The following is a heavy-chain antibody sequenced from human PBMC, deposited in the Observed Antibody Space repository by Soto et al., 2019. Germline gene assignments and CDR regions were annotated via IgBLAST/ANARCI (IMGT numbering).Heavy chain of an antibody. CDR2: IIPIFGTA. D-gene: IGHD2-2*02. V-gene: IGHV1-69*06. J-gene: IGHJ6*02. CDR3: ARYVKYQLLYPLGMDV. CDR1: GGTFSSYA. Sequence: QVQLVQSGAEVKKPGSSVKVSCNASGGTFSSYAISWVRQAPGQGLEWMGGIIPIFGTANYAQKFQGRVTITADKSTSTAYMELSSLRSEDTAVYYCARYVKYQLLYPLGMDVWGQGTTVTVSS.